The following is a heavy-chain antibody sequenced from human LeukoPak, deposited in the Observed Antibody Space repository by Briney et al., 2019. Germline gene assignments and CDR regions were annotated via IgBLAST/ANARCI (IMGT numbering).Heavy chain of an antibody. V-gene: IGHV3-7*03. CDR1: GFTFSSYW. CDR2: IKQDGSEK. Sequence: GGSLRLSCAASGFTFSSYWMNWVRQAPGKGLEWGASIKQDGSEKYYVDSVKGRFTISRDNAKNSLYLQMNSLRAEDTAIYYCAKDHKSGYFDYWGQGTLVTVSS. CDR3: AKDHKSGYFDY. D-gene: IGHD3-10*01. J-gene: IGHJ4*02.